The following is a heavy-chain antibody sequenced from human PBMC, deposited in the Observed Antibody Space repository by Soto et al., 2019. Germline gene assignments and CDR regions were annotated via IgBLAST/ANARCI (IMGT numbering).Heavy chain of an antibody. Sequence: QVQLVESGGGVVQPGRSLRLSCAASGFTFTTYAIHWVRQAPGKGLEWVAVISNDGRGKYYADSVKGRFTISRDNSKNTLYLQMNSLRSDDTAVYYCARDQCFVGGSSCYYFDFWGQGTLVTVSS. J-gene: IGHJ4*02. CDR2: ISNDGRGK. CDR1: GFTFTTYA. CDR3: ARDQCFVGGSSCYYFDF. V-gene: IGHV3-30*04. D-gene: IGHD2-15*01.